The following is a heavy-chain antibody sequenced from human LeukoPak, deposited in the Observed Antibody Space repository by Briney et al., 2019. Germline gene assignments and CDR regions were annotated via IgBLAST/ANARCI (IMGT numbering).Heavy chain of an antibody. V-gene: IGHV3-15*01. CDR2: IISKSDGGTT. J-gene: IGHJ6*03. CDR3: ATYAVFGVAHYYYYLDV. Sequence: GGSLRLSCAASGITLSDAWMGWVRQAPGKGLEWVGHIISKSDGGTTDYAAPVKGRLSISRDDSENTLYLQMNSLKTEDTAMYYCATYAVFGVAHYYYYLDVWGKGTMVTVSS. CDR1: GITLSDAW. D-gene: IGHD3-3*01.